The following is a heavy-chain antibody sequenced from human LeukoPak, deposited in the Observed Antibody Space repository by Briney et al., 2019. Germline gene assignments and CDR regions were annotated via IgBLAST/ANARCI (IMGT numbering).Heavy chain of an antibody. D-gene: IGHD3-16*01. Sequence: SQPLSLTCTVSGGSISSYYWSWIRQPAGKGLEWIGRIYTSGSTNYNPSLKSRVTMSVDTSKNQFSLKLSSVTAADTAVYYCARAGWAANANWFDPWGQGTLVTVSS. CDR2: IYTSGST. V-gene: IGHV4-4*07. CDR1: GGSISSYY. J-gene: IGHJ5*02. CDR3: ARAGWAANANWFDP.